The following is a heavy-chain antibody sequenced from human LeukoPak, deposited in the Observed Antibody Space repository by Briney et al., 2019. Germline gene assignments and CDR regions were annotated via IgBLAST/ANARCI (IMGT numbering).Heavy chain of an antibody. CDR1: GFTFSSYS. D-gene: IGHD5-18*01. V-gene: IGHV3-48*04. CDR3: ARDQGGGYSYGWQSFDY. CDR2: ISSSSSTI. Sequence: GGALXLSCAASGFTFSSYSMNWVRXAPGKGLEGVSYISSSSSTIYYADSVKGRFTISRDNAKNSLYLQMNSLRAEDTAVYYCARDQGGGYSYGWQSFDYWGQGTLVTVSS. J-gene: IGHJ4*02.